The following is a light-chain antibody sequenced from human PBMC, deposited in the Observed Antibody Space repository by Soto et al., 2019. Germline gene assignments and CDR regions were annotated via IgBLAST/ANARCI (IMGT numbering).Light chain of an antibody. Sequence: DIQMTQSPSTLAASLGESATLTCRASQNIRDCVAWYQQKPGKAPSPLSYDASSVKSGVPTMFSGGGSGTLFTPTISSPHPDYFATYYYQQYNTYSTFGQGTRLEIK. CDR2: DAS. CDR3: QQYNTYST. V-gene: IGKV1-5*01. J-gene: IGKJ5*01. CDR1: QNIRDC.